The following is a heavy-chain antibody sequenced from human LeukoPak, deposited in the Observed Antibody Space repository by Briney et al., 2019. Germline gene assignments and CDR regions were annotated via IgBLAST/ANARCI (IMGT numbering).Heavy chain of an antibody. V-gene: IGHV3-53*01. CDR3: ASDSSGYFDAFDI. D-gene: IGHD3-22*01. J-gene: IGHJ3*02. CDR1: GFAVSSNY. Sequence: PGGSLRLSCAASGFAVSSNYMSWVRQAPGKGLEWVSLIYSGGTTYYADSVKGRFTISRDNSKNSLYLQMNSLRAEDTAVYYCASDSSGYFDAFDIWGQGTMVTVSS. CDR2: IYSGGTT.